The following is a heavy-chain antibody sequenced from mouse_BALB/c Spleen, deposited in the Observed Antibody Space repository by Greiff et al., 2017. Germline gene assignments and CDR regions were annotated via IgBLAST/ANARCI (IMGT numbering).Heavy chain of an antibody. CDR1: GFSLTSYG. D-gene: IGHD3-1*01. J-gene: IGHJ4*01. CDR3: AKDGSGYGDARDN. CDR2: IWAGGST. Sequence: VKLVESGPGLVAPSQSLSITCTVSGFSLTSYGVHWVRQPPGKGLEWLGVIWAGGSTNYNSALMSRLSISKDNSKSQVFLKMNSLQTDDTAMYYGAKDGSGYGDARDNGGKGTSVTVSS. V-gene: IGHV2-9*02.